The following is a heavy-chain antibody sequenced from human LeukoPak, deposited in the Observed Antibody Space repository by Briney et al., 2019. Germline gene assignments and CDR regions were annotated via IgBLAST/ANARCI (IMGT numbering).Heavy chain of an antibody. CDR1: GFTFGDYA. V-gene: IGHV3-49*04. J-gene: IGHJ4*02. Sequence: GGSLRLSCTASGFTFGDYAMSWVRQAPGKGLEWVGFIRSKAYGGTTEYAASVKGRFTISRDDSKSIAYLQMNSLKTEDTAVYYCTSSTGYSSSWYTRGLDYWGQGTLVTVSS. CDR3: TSSTGYSSSWYTRGLDY. CDR2: IRSKAYGGTT. D-gene: IGHD6-13*01.